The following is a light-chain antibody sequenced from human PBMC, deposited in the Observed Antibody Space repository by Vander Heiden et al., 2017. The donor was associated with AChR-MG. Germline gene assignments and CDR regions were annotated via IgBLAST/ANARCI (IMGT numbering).Light chain of an antibody. Sequence: DIQMTQSPSSLSASVGDTVNITCRASQHISRYLSWYQQKQGKAPRLLIFEVSSLQSGVPSRFSGRGSGTDFTVTISSLQPEDFATYYCHQSYSHSDTFGQGTNLEIK. CDR3: HQSYSHSDT. J-gene: IGKJ2*01. V-gene: IGKV1-39*01. CDR1: QHISRY. CDR2: EVS.